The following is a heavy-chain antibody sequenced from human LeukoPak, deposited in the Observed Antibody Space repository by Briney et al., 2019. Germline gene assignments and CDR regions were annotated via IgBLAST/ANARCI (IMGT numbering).Heavy chain of an antibody. CDR3: ARGAVAGVIDAFDI. V-gene: IGHV5-51*01. J-gene: IGHJ3*02. D-gene: IGHD6-19*01. Sequence: DSRKISCEGSGYSFTIYWIGWVPQMPGKGLEWMGIIYPGDSDTTYSPTFQGQDTISADKSISTASLQWSSLKASDTAIYYCARGAVAGVIDAFDIWGQAKVASVSS. CDR2: IYPGDSDT. CDR1: GYSFTIYW.